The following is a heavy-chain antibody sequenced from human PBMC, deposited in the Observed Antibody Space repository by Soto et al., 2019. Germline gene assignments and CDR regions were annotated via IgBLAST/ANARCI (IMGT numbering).Heavy chain of an antibody. J-gene: IGHJ3*02. Sequence: PGGSLRLSCAASGFTFSGYAMHWVRQAPGKGLEWVAVISYDGSNKYYADSVKGRFTISRDNSKNTLYLQMNSPRAEDTAVYYCARENDILTGYGAFDIWGQGTMVT. CDR1: GFTFSGYA. CDR2: ISYDGSNK. CDR3: ARENDILTGYGAFDI. V-gene: IGHV3-30-3*01. D-gene: IGHD3-9*01.